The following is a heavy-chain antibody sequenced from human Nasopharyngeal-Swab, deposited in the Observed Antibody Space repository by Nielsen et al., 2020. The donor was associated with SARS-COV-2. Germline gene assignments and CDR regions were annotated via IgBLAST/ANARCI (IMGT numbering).Heavy chain of an antibody. CDR2: IVVGSGNT. Sequence: WVRQAPGQRLEWMGWIVVGSGNTNYAQKFQERVTITRDMSTSTAYMELSSLRSEDTAVYYCAADVRDYGDYSIFDYWGQGTLVTVSS. CDR3: AADVRDYGDYSIFDY. D-gene: IGHD4-17*01. J-gene: IGHJ4*02. V-gene: IGHV1-58*01.